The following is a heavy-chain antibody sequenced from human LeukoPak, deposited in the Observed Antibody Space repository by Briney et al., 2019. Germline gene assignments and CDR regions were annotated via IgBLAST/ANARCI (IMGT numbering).Heavy chain of an antibody. D-gene: IGHD2-15*01. J-gene: IGHJ4*02. CDR1: GGSISSYY. Sequence: SETLSLTCTVSGGSISSYYWSWIRQPPGKGLEWIGYIYYSGSTNYNPSLKSRVTISVDTSKNQFSLKLSSVTAADTAVYYCARHCSGGSCLFDYWGQGTLVTVSP. CDR3: ARHCSGGSCLFDY. CDR2: IYYSGST. V-gene: IGHV4-59*08.